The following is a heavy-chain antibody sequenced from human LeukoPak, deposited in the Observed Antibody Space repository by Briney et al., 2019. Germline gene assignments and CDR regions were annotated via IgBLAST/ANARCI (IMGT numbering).Heavy chain of an antibody. Sequence: PGESLRLSCADSGFTFSSYWMHWVRQAPGKGLVWISRINSDGSTTNYADSVKGRFTISRDNAKNTLYLQMNSLRAEDTAMYYCARGSAVTGVHWGQGTLVTVSP. D-gene: IGHD1-14*01. CDR2: INSDGSTT. J-gene: IGHJ4*02. CDR1: GFTFSSYW. V-gene: IGHV3-74*01. CDR3: ARGSAVTGVH.